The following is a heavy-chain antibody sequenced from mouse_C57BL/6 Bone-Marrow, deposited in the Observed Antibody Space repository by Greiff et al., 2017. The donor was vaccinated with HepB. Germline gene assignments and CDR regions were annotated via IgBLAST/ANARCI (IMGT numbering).Heavy chain of an antibody. D-gene: IGHD1-2*01. CDR3: ARSVTTALGGAMDY. Sequence: VQVVESGAELARPGASVKLSCKASGYTFTSYGISWVKQRTGQGLEWIGEIYPRSGNTYYNEKFKGKATLTADKSSSTAYMELRSLTSEDSAVYFCARSVTTALGGAMDYWGQGTSVTVSS. CDR1: GYTFTSYG. CDR2: IYPRSGNT. J-gene: IGHJ4*01. V-gene: IGHV1-81*01.